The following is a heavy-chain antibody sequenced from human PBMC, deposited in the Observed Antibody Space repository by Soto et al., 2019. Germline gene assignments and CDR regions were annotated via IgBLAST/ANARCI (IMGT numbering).Heavy chain of an antibody. CDR1: GGSFSGYY. Sequence: PSETLSLTCAVYGGSFSGYYWSWIRQHPGKGLEWIGEINHSGSTNYNPSRKSRVTISVDTSKNQFSLKLSSLTAADTAVYYCARTSDYDILTGFYPDWFDPWGQGTLVTVSS. CDR2: INHSGST. CDR3: ARTSDYDILTGFYPDWFDP. J-gene: IGHJ5*02. D-gene: IGHD3-9*01. V-gene: IGHV4-34*01.